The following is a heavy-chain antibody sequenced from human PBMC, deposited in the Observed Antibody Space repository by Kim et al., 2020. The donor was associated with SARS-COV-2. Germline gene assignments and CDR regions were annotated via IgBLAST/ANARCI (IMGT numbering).Heavy chain of an antibody. CDR2: IKSKVDNYAT. Sequence: GGSLRLSCAASGLIFSDSDIHWVRRASGKGLEWVGRIKSKVDNYATAYAAPVKGRFTVSRDDSKSTAYLEMNSLKSEYTAVYYCSRRSVVADHSIEYWG. CDR3: SRRSVVADHSIEY. V-gene: IGHV3-73*01. CDR1: GLIFSDSD. J-gene: IGHJ4*01. D-gene: IGHD3-22*01.